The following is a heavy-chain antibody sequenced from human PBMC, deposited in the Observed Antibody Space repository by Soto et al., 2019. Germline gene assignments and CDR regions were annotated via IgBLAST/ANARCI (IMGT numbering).Heavy chain of an antibody. Sequence: SETLSLTCTVSGGSISSGDYYWSWIRQPPGKGLEWIGYIYYSGSTYYNPSLKSRVTISVDTSKNQFSLKLSSVTAADTAVYYCARYYYDSSGYPSDAFDLWGQARTAPV. D-gene: IGHD3-22*01. J-gene: IGHJ3*01. V-gene: IGHV4-30-4*01. CDR3: ARYYYDSSGYPSDAFDL. CDR1: GGSISSGDYY. CDR2: IYYSGST.